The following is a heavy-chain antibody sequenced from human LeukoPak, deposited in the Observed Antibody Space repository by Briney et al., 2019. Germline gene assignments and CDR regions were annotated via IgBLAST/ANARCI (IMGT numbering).Heavy chain of an antibody. CDR1: GSTFADYP. V-gene: IGHV3-9*01. CDR2: ISWNSGNK. CDR3: VKDRALVGGPYFYYMDV. J-gene: IGHJ6*03. Sequence: GSSLRLSCAASGSTFADYPMHWVRQAPGKGLEWVSGISWNSGNKEYGDSVKGRFTVSRDNAKNSLHLQMNSLRADDTALYYCVKDRALVGGPYFYYMDVWGKGTMVTVS. D-gene: IGHD1-26*01.